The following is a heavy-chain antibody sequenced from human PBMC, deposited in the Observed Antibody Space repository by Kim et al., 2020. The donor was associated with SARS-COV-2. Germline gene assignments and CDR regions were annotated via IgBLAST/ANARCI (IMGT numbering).Heavy chain of an antibody. CDR2: VYHSAST. J-gene: IGHJ4*02. V-gene: IGHV4-59*01. D-gene: IGHD3-22*01. CDR3: VRGGLDSSGYHSYYFDY. Sequence: SETLSLTCTVSGGSISSNYWSWIRQPPGKGLEWIGYVYHSASTTYNPSLKSRVSISADTSKNQFSLKLSSVTAADTAVYYCVRGGLDSSGYHSYYFDYWGQGTLVTVSS. CDR1: GGSISSNY.